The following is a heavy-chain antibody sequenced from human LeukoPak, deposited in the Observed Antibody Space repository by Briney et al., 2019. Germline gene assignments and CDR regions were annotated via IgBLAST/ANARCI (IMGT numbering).Heavy chain of an antibody. CDR1: GGSFSGYY. J-gene: IGHJ4*02. D-gene: IGHD1-1*01. CDR2: INHSGST. CDR3: ALRNWVFDY. V-gene: IGHV4-34*01. Sequence: SEALSLTRAVYGGSFSGYYWSWIRQPPGKGLEWIGEINHSGSTNYNPSLKSRVTISVDTSKNQFSLKLSSVTAADTAVYYCALRNWVFDYWGQGTLVTVSS.